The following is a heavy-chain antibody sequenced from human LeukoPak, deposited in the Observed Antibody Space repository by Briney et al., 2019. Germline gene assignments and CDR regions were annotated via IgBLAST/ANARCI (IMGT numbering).Heavy chain of an antibody. J-gene: IGHJ4*02. Sequence: SETLSLTCTVSGGSISSSSYYWGWIRQPPGKGLEWIGSIYHSGSTYYNPSLKSRVTISVDTSKNQFSLKLSSVTAADTAVYYCARGRELSRFFDYWGQGTLVTVSS. V-gene: IGHV4-39*07. D-gene: IGHD1-26*01. CDR1: GGSISSSSYY. CDR3: ARGRELSRFFDY. CDR2: IYHSGST.